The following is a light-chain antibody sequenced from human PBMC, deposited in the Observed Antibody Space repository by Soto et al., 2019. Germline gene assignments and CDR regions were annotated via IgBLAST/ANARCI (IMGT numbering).Light chain of an antibody. Sequence: IQLTQSPSSLSASIGDRVTIPCRACQDISTSLAWYQQKPGKPPKLLIYDASTLESGVPSRFSGSGSGTDFTLTISSLQPEDFATYFCQQFQSYPLTFGGGTRVDIK. CDR3: QQFQSYPLT. J-gene: IGKJ4*01. CDR1: QDISTS. V-gene: IGKV1-13*02. CDR2: DAS.